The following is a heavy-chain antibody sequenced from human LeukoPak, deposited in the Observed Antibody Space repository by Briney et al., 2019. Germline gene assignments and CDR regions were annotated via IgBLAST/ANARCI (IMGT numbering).Heavy chain of an antibody. V-gene: IGHV4-34*01. CDR1: GGSFSGYY. D-gene: IGHD3-16*01. Sequence: SETLSLTCAVYGGSFSGYYWSWIRQPPGKGLEWIGEINHSGSTNYNPSLKSRVTISVDTSKNQFSLKLSSVTAADTAVYYCARGDDVYESGAPYYFDYWGQGTLVTVSS. J-gene: IGHJ4*02. CDR2: INHSGST. CDR3: ARGDDVYESGAPYYFDY.